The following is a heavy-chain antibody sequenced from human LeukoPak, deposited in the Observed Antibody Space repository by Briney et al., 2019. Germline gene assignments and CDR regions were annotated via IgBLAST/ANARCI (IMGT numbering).Heavy chain of an antibody. D-gene: IGHD6-13*01. J-gene: IGHJ6*02. CDR1: GYSFTSYW. Sequence: GESLKISCKGSGYSFTSYWIGWVRQMPGKGLEWMGIIYPGVSDIRYSPSFQGQVTISADKSISTAYLLWISLKASDTAMYYCARGGSSSDYYYGMDVWGQGTTVTVSS. CDR2: IYPGVSDI. CDR3: ARGGSSSDYYYGMDV. V-gene: IGHV5-51*01.